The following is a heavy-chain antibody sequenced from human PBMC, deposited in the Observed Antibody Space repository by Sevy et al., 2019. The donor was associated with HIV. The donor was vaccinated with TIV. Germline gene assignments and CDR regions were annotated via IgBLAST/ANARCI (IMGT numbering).Heavy chain of an antibody. D-gene: IGHD5-12*01. J-gene: IGHJ5*02. V-gene: IGHV4-39*01. CDR3: ARHPRFSGYGFDP. CDR1: GGSISSSSYY. Sequence: SETLSLTCTVSGGSISSSSYYWGWIRQPPGKGLEWIGSIYYSGSTYYNPSLKSRVTISVDTSKNQFSLKLSSVTAADTAVYYRARHPRFSGYGFDPWGQGTLVTVSS. CDR2: IYYSGST.